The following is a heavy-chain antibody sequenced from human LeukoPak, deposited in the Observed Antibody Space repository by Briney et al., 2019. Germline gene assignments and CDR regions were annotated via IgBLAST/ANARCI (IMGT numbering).Heavy chain of an antibody. CDR2: IYYSGST. Sequence: SETLSLTCTVPGGSISSYYWSWIRQPPGKGLEWIGYIYYSGSTNYNPSLKSRVTISVDTSKNQFSLELSSVTAADTAVYYCARRPYGGNFDYWGQGTLVSVSS. J-gene: IGHJ4*02. D-gene: IGHD3-16*01. CDR3: ARRPYGGNFDY. V-gene: IGHV4-59*08. CDR1: GGSISSYY.